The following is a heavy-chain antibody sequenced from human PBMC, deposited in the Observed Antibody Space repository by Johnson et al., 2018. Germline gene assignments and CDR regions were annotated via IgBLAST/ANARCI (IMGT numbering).Heavy chain of an antibody. V-gene: IGHV4-30-4*01. CDR2: IYYTGST. Sequence: QVQLQESGPRLVKPSQTLSLTCSVSGGSISSGRYYWSWLRQPPGKGPEWIGYIYYTGSTSYNPSLKSRVTISLDTSKNLFSLKLNSVPAADTAVYFCASYRGDYAEYFPNWGQGTLVTVSS. CDR1: GGSISSGRYY. D-gene: IGHD4-17*01. J-gene: IGHJ1*01. CDR3: ASYRGDYAEYFPN.